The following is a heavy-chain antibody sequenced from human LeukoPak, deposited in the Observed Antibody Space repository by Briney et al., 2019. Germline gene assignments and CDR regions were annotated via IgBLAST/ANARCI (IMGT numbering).Heavy chain of an antibody. Sequence: ASVKVSCKASGYTFTSYAMHWVRQAPGQRLEWMGWINAGNGNTKYSQKFQGRVTITRDTSASTAYMELSSLRSEDTAVYYCAREGTDFWSGYYVPPSFLTGYLFDYWGQGTLVTVSS. CDR1: GYTFTSYA. V-gene: IGHV1-3*01. D-gene: IGHD3-3*01. J-gene: IGHJ4*02. CDR3: AREGTDFWSGYYVPPSFLTGYLFDY. CDR2: INAGNGNT.